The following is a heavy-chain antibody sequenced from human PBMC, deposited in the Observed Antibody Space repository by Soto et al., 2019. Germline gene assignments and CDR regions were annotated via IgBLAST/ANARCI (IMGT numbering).Heavy chain of an antibody. J-gene: IGHJ6*02. CDR1: RCTFTSSG. CDR2: ISASNGNT. V-gene: IGHV1-18*01. Sequence: SATVSCTSSRCTFTSSGFSCVRQAAVQVLSGLVCISASNGNTNYAQKLQGRVTMTTDTSTGTAYMELRSLRSDDTATYYCARDSVRYCRDGVCYQGYYYFAMDVWGQGTTVTVSS. CDR3: ARDSVRYCRDGVCYQGYYYFAMDV. D-gene: IGHD2-8*01.